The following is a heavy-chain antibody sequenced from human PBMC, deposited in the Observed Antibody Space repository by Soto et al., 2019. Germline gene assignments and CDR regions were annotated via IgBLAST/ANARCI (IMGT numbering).Heavy chain of an antibody. CDR3: ARDIEYESGDPFDI. J-gene: IGHJ3*02. D-gene: IGHD2-15*01. Sequence: QVQLVQSGAEVKEPGSSVKVSCKASGGTFSSYTFTWVRQAPGQGLEWLGRIIPILGVANYAQNFQGRVTITADESTNTAYTELSSLRAEDTAVYYCARDIEYESGDPFDIWGKGTMVTVSS. CDR1: GGTFSSYT. V-gene: IGHV1-69*08. CDR2: IIPILGVA.